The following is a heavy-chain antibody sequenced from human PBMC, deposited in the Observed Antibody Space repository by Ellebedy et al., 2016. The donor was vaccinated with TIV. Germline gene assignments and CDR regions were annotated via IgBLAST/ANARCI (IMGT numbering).Heavy chain of an antibody. CDR3: TTGGSGRVS. D-gene: IGHD3-10*01. CDR1: GFTFSNAW. J-gene: IGHJ5*02. V-gene: IGHV3-23*01. Sequence: PGGSLRLSCAASGFTFSNAWMSWVRQAPGKGLEWVSGISGSGGTTYYADSAKGRFTISRDNSKNTLYMQMNSLRAEDTAVYYCTTGGSGRVSWGQGTLVTVSS. CDR2: ISGSGGTT.